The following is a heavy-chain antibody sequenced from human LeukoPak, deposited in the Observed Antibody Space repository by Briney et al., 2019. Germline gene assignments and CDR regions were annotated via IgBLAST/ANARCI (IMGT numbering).Heavy chain of an antibody. CDR1: GGSISSSNW. CDR3: ARGGGGVLAVAGTGWFDS. CDR2: IYHSGST. Sequence: SGTLSLTCAVSGGSISSSNWWSWVRQPPGKGLEWIGEIYHSGSTNYNPSLKSRVTISVDKSKNQFSLKLSSVTAADTAVYYCARGGGGVLAVAGTGWFDSWGQGTLVTVSS. V-gene: IGHV4-4*02. D-gene: IGHD6-19*01. J-gene: IGHJ5*01.